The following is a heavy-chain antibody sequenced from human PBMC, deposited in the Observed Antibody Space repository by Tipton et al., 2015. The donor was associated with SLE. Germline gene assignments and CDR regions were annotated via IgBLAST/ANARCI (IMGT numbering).Heavy chain of an antibody. Sequence: SLRLSCAASGFIFSSYDIHWVRQAPGKGLEWVAVISYDGNNQYDADSVKGRFTISRDNSKNTLYLQMNSLRAEDTAVYYCARVTGTVIFDAFDIWGQGTMVTVSS. J-gene: IGHJ3*02. CDR1: GFIFSSYD. D-gene: IGHD2-21*01. CDR3: ARVTGTVIFDAFDI. CDR2: ISYDGNNQ. V-gene: IGHV3-30*03.